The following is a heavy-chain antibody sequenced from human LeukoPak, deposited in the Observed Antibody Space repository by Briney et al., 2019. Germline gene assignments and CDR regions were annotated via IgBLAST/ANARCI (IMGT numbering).Heavy chain of an antibody. CDR3: AKDSGVVVVPAAHFDY. CDR2: INSDGSST. Sequence: GGSLRLSCAASAFTFSTYWMHWIRQGPGKGLVWVSRINSDGSSTTYADSVKGRFTISRDNAKNTLYMQMNSLRAEDTAVYYCAKDSGVVVVPAAHFDYWGQGTLVTVSS. CDR1: AFTFSTYW. J-gene: IGHJ4*02. D-gene: IGHD2-2*01. V-gene: IGHV3-74*01.